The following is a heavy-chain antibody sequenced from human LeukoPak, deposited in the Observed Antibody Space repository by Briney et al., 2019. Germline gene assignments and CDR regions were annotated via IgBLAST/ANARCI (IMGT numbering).Heavy chain of an antibody. V-gene: IGHV6-1*01. CDR1: GDTIATSSAA. J-gene: IGHJ4*02. Sequence: SQTLSLTCAVSGDTIATSSAAWIWIRQSPSRGLEWLGRAYYYKSQWYYDYAVSVKGRLTINPDTSKNHFSLHLDSVTPDDTAMYYCARDLAGFNGYNYHLDRWGQGTLVTVSS. CDR3: ARDLAGFNGYNYHLDR. D-gene: IGHD5-24*01. CDR2: AYYYKSQWYY.